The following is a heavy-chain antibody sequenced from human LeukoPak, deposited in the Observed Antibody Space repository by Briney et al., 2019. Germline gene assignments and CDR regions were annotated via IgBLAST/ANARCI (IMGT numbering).Heavy chain of an antibody. CDR3: ARDKGYSIDQ. V-gene: IGHV3-74*01. J-gene: IGHJ5*02. CDR1: GFSFNTYW. CDR2: INGDGSST. Sequence: GGSLRLSCAASGFSFNTYWMHWVRQAPGTGLVWVSRINGDGSSTSYADFVKGRFTISRDNAKNTLYLQMNSLRAEETAIYYCARDKGYSIDQWGQGTLVTVSS. D-gene: IGHD5-18*01.